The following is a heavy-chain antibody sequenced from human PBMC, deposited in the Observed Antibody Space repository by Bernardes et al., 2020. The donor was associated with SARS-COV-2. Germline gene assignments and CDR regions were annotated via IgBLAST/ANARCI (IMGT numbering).Heavy chain of an antibody. V-gene: IGHV4-59*01. CDR2: IYYSGST. J-gene: IGHJ6*02. Sequence: SETLSLTCTVSGGSISDYYLSWIRQPPGKGLEWIGSIYYSGSTRYNPSLKSRVTISVDTSKTQFSLRLTSVTTADTALYYCASGSFTYYDFWSRYSREGYHFGMDVWGQGTTVTVSS. CDR1: GGSISDYY. D-gene: IGHD3-3*01. CDR3: ASGSFTYYDFWSRYSREGYHFGMDV.